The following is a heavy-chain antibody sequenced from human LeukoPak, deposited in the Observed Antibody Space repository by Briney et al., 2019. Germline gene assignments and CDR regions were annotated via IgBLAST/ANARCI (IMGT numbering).Heavy chain of an antibody. CDR3: ASIVEEFGELLYDY. CDR1: GFTFRSYW. D-gene: IGHD3-10*01. V-gene: IGHV3-7*01. J-gene: IGHJ4*02. Sequence: GGSLRLSCAASGFTFRSYWMTWVRQYPGKGLEWVANIKQDGSETYYADSVKGRFTISRDNTKNSLYLQMNSLRAEDTAVYYCASIVEEFGELLYDYWGQGTLVTVSS. CDR2: IKQDGSET.